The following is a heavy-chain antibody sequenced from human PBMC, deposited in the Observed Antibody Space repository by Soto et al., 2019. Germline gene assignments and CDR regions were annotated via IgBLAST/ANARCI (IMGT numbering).Heavy chain of an antibody. CDR1: GGSVNSDSHN. Sequence: SETLSLTCTVSGGSVNSDSHNWSWIRQPPGKGLEWIGYIYYTGSTNHNPSLKSRVTISLDTSRNQFSLKLSSVTAADTAVLYCAREYANSPEAFDFWGQGALVTVSS. CDR2: IYYTGST. J-gene: IGHJ4*02. V-gene: IGHV4-61*01. CDR3: AREYANSPEAFDF. D-gene: IGHD2-2*01.